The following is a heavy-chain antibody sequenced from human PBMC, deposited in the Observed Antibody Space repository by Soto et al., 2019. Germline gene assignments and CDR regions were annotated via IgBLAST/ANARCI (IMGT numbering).Heavy chain of an antibody. CDR3: AESVQWSEETSCAPATIYL. V-gene: IGHV3-30*18. CDR2: ISHDGGNE. Sequence: QVQLVESGGGGVQPGRSLTLSCAASGFTFSDSGMHWVRQAPGKGLEWVAAISHDGGNEFYSESLKARCTISRDNSNNRLYLQMNSLSTDDAAVYYCAESVQWSEETSCAPATIYLWAQG. CDR1: GFTFSDSG. D-gene: IGHD4-17*01. J-gene: IGHJ3*01.